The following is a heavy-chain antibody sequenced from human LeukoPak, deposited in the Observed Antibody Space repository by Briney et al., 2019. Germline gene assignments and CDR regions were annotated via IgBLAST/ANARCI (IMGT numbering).Heavy chain of an antibody. D-gene: IGHD2-21*01. J-gene: IGHJ4*02. CDR2: MNEEASRI. CDR3: ARDGDGLIFPTDS. CDR1: GFTFRNFW. V-gene: IGHV3-7*01. Sequence: GGSLRLSCAASGFTFRNFWMSPVRQAPGKGLEWVANMNEEASRIYYLDSVKGRFTISRDNAKNSLFLQMNSLRAEDTAVYYCARDGDGLIFPTDSRGQGTLVTVSS.